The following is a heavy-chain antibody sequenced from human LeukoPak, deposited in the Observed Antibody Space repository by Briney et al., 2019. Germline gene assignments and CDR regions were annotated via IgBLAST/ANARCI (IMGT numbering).Heavy chain of an antibody. CDR3: AKDSRPGIAVAAALV. CDR1: GFTFDYYA. V-gene: IGHV3-9*01. CDR2: ISWNSGSI. Sequence: GGSLRLSCAASGFTFDYYAMHWVRQAPGKGLEWVSGISWNSGSIGYADSVKGRFTISRDNAKNSLYLQMNGLRAEDTALYYCAKDSRPGIAVAAALVWGQGTLVTVSS. J-gene: IGHJ4*02. D-gene: IGHD6-19*01.